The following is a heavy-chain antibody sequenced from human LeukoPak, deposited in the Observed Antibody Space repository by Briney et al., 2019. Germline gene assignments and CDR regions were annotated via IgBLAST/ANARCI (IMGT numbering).Heavy chain of an antibody. D-gene: IGHD3-10*01. CDR1: GFTVSSNY. CDR2: IYSGGST. J-gene: IGHJ2*01. Sequence: PGGSLRLSCAASGFTVSSNYMSWVRQAPGKGLEWVSVIYSGGSTYYADSVKGRFTISRDNSKNTLYLQMNKLRVEDTAVYYCAKSSLRGHSLWYFDLWGRGTPVTVSS. V-gene: IGHV3-66*02. CDR3: AKSSLRGHSLWYFDL.